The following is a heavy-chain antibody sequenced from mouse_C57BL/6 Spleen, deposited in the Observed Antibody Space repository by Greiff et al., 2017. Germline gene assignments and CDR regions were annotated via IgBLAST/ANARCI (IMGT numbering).Heavy chain of an antibody. D-gene: IGHD2-4*01. CDR3: ARWDDYDWFAY. V-gene: IGHV1-7*01. J-gene: IGHJ3*01. CDR2: INPSSGYT. Sequence: VQLQESGAELAKPGASVKLSCKASGYTFTRYWMPWVKQRPGQGLEWIGYINPSSGYTKYNQQFKDKATLTADKASTTAYMQLSSLTYEDSAVYYCARWDDYDWFAYWGQGTRVTVSA. CDR1: GYTFTRYW.